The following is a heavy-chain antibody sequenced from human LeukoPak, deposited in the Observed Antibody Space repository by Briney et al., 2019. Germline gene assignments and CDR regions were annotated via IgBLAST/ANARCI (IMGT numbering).Heavy chain of an antibody. V-gene: IGHV3-7*05. J-gene: IGHJ3*02. D-gene: IGHD3-3*01. CDR2: IKQDGSET. CDR1: GFTFSSYW. Sequence: GGSLRLSCEASGFTFSSYWMSWVRQAPGKGLEWVANIKQDGSETYYVDSVKGRFTISRDNAKNSLYLQMNSLRAEDTAVYYCAKVGGDYDFWSGYLPDAFDIWGQGTMVTVSS. CDR3: AKVGGDYDFWSGYLPDAFDI.